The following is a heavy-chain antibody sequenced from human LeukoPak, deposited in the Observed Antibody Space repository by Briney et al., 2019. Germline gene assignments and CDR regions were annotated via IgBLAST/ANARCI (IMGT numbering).Heavy chain of an antibody. V-gene: IGHV3-7*01. D-gene: IGHD5-24*01. CDR2: IKQDGNKK. CDR3: AREAGGDGNKKDY. CDR1: GFTFNSYW. J-gene: IGHJ4*02. Sequence: PGGSLRLSCAASGFTFNSYWMAWVRQAPGKGLEWVANIKQDGNKKYYVDSVKGRFTISRDNAKNSLYLQMNSLRVEDTAVYYCAREAGGDGNKKDYWGQGTLVTVSS.